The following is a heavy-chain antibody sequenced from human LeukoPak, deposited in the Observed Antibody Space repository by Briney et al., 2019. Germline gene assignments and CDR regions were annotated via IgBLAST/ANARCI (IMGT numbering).Heavy chain of an antibody. V-gene: IGHV3-23*01. Sequence: PGVSLRLSCAASGFTLSSYAKSWVRRAPGKGVEGVSAISGSGGSTYYADSVTGRFTISRDISKNTLYLQMNSLRAEDTAVYYCAKAPPSSYYYYYGMDVWGQGTTVTVS. CDR1: GFTLSSYA. CDR3: AKAPPSSYYYYYGMDV. CDR2: ISGSGGST. J-gene: IGHJ6*02. D-gene: IGHD6-13*01.